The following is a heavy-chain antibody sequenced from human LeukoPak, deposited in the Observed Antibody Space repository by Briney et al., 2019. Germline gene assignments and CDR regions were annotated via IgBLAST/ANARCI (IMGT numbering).Heavy chain of an antibody. Sequence: SETLSLTCAVYGGSFSGYYWSWIRQPPGKGLEWIGEINHSGSTNYNPSLKSRVTISVDRSKNQFSLKLSSVTAADTAVYYCARETVGFDYWGQGTLVTVSS. V-gene: IGHV4-34*01. CDR3: ARETVGFDY. CDR2: INHSGST. CDR1: GGSFSGYY. J-gene: IGHJ4*02. D-gene: IGHD4-23*01.